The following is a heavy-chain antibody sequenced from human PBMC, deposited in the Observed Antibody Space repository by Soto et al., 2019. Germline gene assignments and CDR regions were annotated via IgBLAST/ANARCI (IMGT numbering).Heavy chain of an antibody. CDR1: GFTFSIYG. J-gene: IGHJ4*02. D-gene: IGHD4-17*01. CDR3: ARKNPGTVLELPDY. CDR2: TASDGTNK. Sequence: QVQLVESGGGVVQPGNSLRLSCAASGFTFSIYGMHWVRQAPGKGLEWVAVTASDGTNKYYGDSVRGRFTSSRDNSRTTLYLQMNSLRPDDTAVYYCARKNPGTVLELPDYWGQGTPVTVSS. V-gene: IGHV3-30*03.